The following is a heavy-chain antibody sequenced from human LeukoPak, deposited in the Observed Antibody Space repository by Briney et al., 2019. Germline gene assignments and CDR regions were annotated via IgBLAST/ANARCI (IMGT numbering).Heavy chain of an antibody. Sequence: ASVKVSCKASGYTFTSYDINWVRQAPGQGLEWMGWINPNSGGTNYAQKFQGRVTMTRDTSISTAYMELSRLRSDDTAVYYCARAEDIVVVPAAIPFDYWGQGTLVTVSS. CDR1: GYTFTSYD. CDR2: INPNSGGT. J-gene: IGHJ4*02. CDR3: ARAEDIVVVPAAIPFDY. V-gene: IGHV1-2*02. D-gene: IGHD2-2*01.